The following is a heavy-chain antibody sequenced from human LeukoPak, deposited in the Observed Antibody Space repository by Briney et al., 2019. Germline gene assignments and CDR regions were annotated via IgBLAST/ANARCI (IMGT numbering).Heavy chain of an antibody. Sequence: SVKVSCKASGGTFSTYVISWVRQAPGQGLEWMGGIIPVFGTANYAEKFQDRVTITADKSTSTAYMELSSLRSEDTAMYYCARGRGTIGSNRDFYFYYYMDIWGNGTTVTVSS. CDR1: GGTFSTYV. V-gene: IGHV1-69*06. CDR2: IIPVFGTA. D-gene: IGHD2-21*01. CDR3: ARGRGTIGSNRDFYFYYYMDI. J-gene: IGHJ6*03.